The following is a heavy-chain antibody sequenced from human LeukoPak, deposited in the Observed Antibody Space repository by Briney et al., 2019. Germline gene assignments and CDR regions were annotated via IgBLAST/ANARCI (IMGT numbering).Heavy chain of an antibody. CDR2: ISWNSGSI. J-gene: IGHJ4*02. CDR3: AKDMGRSTRTYYFDY. CDR1: GFTFDDYA. D-gene: IGHD2-2*01. V-gene: IGHV3-9*01. Sequence: PGRSLRLSCAASGFTFDDYAMHWVRHAPGKGLEWVSGISWNSGSIGYADSVKGRFTISRDNAKNSLYLQMNSLRAEDTALYYCAKDMGRSTRTYYFDYWGQGTLVTVSS.